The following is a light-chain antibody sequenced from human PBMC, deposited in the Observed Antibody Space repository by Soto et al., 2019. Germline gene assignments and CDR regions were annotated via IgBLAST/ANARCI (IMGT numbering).Light chain of an antibody. CDR2: GAS. J-gene: IGKJ2*01. CDR3: QQYNNWPPKT. V-gene: IGKV3-15*01. Sequence: EIVMTQSPATLSVSPGERATLSCRASQSVSSNLAWYQQKPGQAPRLLIYGASTRANVIPATFSGSGSGTEFTLTISSLQAEDFAVYYCQQYNNWPPKTFGQGTKLEIK. CDR1: QSVSSN.